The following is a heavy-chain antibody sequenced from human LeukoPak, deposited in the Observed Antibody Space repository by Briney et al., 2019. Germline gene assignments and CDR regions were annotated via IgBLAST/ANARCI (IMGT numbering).Heavy chain of an antibody. CDR2: ISSSSSYI. Sequence: GGSLRLSCAASGFTFSSYSMNWVRQAPGKGLEWVSSISSSSSYIYYADSVKGRFTISRDNAKNSLYLQMNSLRAEDTAVYYCASATEKVGYFDYWGQGTLVTVSS. J-gene: IGHJ4*02. CDR1: GFTFSSYS. D-gene: IGHD1-26*01. V-gene: IGHV3-21*01. CDR3: ASATEKVGYFDY.